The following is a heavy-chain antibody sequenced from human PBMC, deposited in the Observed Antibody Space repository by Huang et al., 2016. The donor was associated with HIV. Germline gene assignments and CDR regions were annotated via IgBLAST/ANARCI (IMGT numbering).Heavy chain of an antibody. CDR3: ARERMMSWLDDHDAFDI. CDR2: INHSGST. CDR1: GGSFSGYY. D-gene: IGHD1-1*01. J-gene: IGHJ3*02. V-gene: IGHV4-34*01. Sequence: QVQLQQWGAGLLKPSETLSLTCDVYGGSFSGYYWSGFRQSPGKGLEWIGEINHSGSTTYNPSLKSRLTISVDTSKNQFSLKLSFVTSADTAVYYCARERMMSWLDDHDAFDIWGQGTMVTVSS.